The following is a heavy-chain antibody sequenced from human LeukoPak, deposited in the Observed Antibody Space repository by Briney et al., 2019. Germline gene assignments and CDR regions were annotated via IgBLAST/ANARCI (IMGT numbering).Heavy chain of an antibody. Sequence: SETLSLTCSVSGGSISGSGHFWGWIRQPPGKGLEWIASIYYSGSSYYNPSLESRVTISVDTSKNQFSLKVRSVTAADTAVYYCASGSYSGYWGQGTLVTVS. J-gene: IGHJ4*02. CDR2: IYYSGSS. CDR1: GGSISGSGHF. CDR3: ASGSYSGY. V-gene: IGHV4-39*01. D-gene: IGHD1-26*01.